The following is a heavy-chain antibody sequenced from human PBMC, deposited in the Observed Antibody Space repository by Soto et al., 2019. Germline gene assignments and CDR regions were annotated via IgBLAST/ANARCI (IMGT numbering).Heavy chain of an antibody. CDR3: ARDSPATVERHYFDY. CDR2: IYHSGGG. Sequence: SETLSLTCSVSGVSVISGGHYWNWIRQFPGKGLEWIGYIYHSGGGYYNPSLKSRASMSVDTSKNEFSLRLASVTAADTAVYFCARDSPATVERHYFDYWGQGGLVTVSS. J-gene: IGHJ4*02. D-gene: IGHD4-4*01. CDR1: GVSVISGGHY. V-gene: IGHV4-31*03.